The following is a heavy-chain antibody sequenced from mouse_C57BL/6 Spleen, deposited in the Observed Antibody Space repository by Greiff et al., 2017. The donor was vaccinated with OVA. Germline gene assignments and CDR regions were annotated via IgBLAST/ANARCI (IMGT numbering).Heavy chain of an antibody. Sequence: EVHLVESGGGLVKPGGSLKLSCAASGFTFSSYTMSWVRQTPEKRLAWVATISGGGGNTYYPDSVKGRFTISRDNAKNTLYLQMSSLRSEDTALYYCARQGDYDGRGYYFDYWGQGTTLTVSS. D-gene: IGHD2-4*01. J-gene: IGHJ2*01. CDR1: GFTFSSYT. CDR3: ARQGDYDGRGYYFDY. CDR2: ISGGGGNT. V-gene: IGHV5-9*01.